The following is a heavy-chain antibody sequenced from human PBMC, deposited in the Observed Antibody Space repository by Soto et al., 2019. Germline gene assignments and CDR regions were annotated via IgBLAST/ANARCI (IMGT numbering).Heavy chain of an antibody. CDR3: ARGSSRRITMIVVVPLYRPIYAFDI. V-gene: IGHV4-38-2*01. J-gene: IGHJ3*02. Sequence: SETLSLTCDVSVEPMTGGYYWGWIRQSPGKGLEWIGSIYYGGTTYYNPSLRSRLAISIDTSKNQFSLKLSPVTAADTAVYYCARGSSRRITMIVVVPLYRPIYAFDIWGQGTMVTVSS. CDR2: IYYGGTT. CDR1: VEPMTGGYY. D-gene: IGHD3-22*01.